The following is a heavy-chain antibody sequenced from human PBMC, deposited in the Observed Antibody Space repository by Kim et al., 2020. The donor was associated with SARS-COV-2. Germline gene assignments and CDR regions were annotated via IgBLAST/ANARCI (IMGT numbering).Heavy chain of an antibody. D-gene: IGHD3-10*01. J-gene: IGHJ5*02. V-gene: IGHV4-34*01. CDR3: ARRGGYYYGSGSYRNWFDP. CDR2: INHSGST. CDR1: GGSFSGYY. Sequence: SETLSLTCAVYGGSFSGYYWSWIRQPPGKGLEWIGEINHSGSTNYNPSLKSRVTISVDTSKNQFSLKLSSVTAADTAVYYCARRGGYYYGSGSYRNWFDPWGQGTLVTVSS.